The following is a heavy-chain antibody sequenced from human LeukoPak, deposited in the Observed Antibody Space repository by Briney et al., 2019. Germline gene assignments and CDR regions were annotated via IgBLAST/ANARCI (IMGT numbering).Heavy chain of an antibody. CDR1: GGSISSGGYY. V-gene: IGHV4-31*03. D-gene: IGHD5-18*01. CDR3: ARGRRYSYGYYGYYFDY. J-gene: IGHJ4*02. CDR2: IYYSGST. Sequence: PSQTLSLTCTVSGGSISSGGYYWSWIRQHPGKGLEWIGYIYYSGSTYYNPSLKSRVTISVDTSKNQFSLKLSSVTAADTAVYYCARGRRYSYGYYGYYFDYWGQGTLVTVSS.